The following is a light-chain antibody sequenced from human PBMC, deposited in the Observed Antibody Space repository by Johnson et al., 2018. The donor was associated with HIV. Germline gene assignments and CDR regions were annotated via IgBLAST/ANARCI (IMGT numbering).Light chain of an antibody. Sequence: QSVLTQPPSVSAAPGQKVTISCSGSSSNIGNNYVSWYQQLPGTAPKLLIYDNNKRPSGIPDRFSGSKSGTSATLGITGLQTGDEADYYCGTWDSSRSGDVFVTGPSVTVL. J-gene: IGLJ1*01. CDR1: SSNIGNNY. CDR3: GTWDSSRSGDV. V-gene: IGLV1-51*01. CDR2: DNN.